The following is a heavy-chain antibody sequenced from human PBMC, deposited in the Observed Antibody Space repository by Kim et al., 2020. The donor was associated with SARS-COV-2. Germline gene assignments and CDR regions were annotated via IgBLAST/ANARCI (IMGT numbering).Heavy chain of an antibody. D-gene: IGHD6-6*01. Sequence: GGSLRLSCAASGFTFSSYGMHWVRQAPGKGLEWVAVIWYDGSNKYYADSVKGRFTISRDNSKNTLYLQMNSLRAEDTAVYYCAKVGYSSSSAPFDYWGQGTLVTVSS. CDR2: IWYDGSNK. V-gene: IGHV3-33*06. CDR1: GFTFSSYG. J-gene: IGHJ4*02. CDR3: AKVGYSSSSAPFDY.